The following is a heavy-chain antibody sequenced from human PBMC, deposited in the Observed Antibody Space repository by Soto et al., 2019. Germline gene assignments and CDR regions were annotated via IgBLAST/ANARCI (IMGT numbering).Heavy chain of an antibody. J-gene: IGHJ6*02. V-gene: IGHV3-23*01. CDR1: GFTFSSYA. D-gene: IGHD3-3*01. CDR3: AKGGYDFWSGPHCGMDV. CDR2: ISGSGGNT. Sequence: GGSLRLSCAASGFTFSSYAMTWVRQAPGKGLEWVSVISGSGGNTYYADSVKGRFAISRDNSKNTMYLHLNSLRAEDTAVYFCAKGGYDFWSGPHCGMDVWGQGTTVTVSS.